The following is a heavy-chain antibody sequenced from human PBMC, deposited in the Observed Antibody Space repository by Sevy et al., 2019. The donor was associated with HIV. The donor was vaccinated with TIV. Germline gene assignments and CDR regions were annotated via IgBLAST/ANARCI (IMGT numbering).Heavy chain of an antibody. Sequence: ASVKVSCKASGYTFTSYGISWVRQAPGQGLEWMGWISAYNGNTNYAQKLQGRVTMTTDTSTSTAYMELRSLGSDDTAVYYCAGDGGLLWFGELDYWGQGTLVTVSS. J-gene: IGHJ4*02. V-gene: IGHV1-18*01. CDR2: ISAYNGNT. D-gene: IGHD3-10*01. CDR3: AGDGGLLWFGELDY. CDR1: GYTFTSYG.